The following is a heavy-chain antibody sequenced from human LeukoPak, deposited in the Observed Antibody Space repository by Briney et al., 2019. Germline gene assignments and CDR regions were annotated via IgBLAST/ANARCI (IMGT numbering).Heavy chain of an antibody. Sequence: SETLSLTCTVSGGSISSYYWSWIRQPPGKGLEWIGYIYYSGSTNYNPSLKSRVTISVDTSKNQFSLRLSSVTAADTAVYYCARHNYYDSSGYRYWGQGTLVTVSS. V-gene: IGHV4-59*01. J-gene: IGHJ4*02. CDR2: IYYSGST. CDR3: ARHNYYDSSGYRY. CDR1: GGSISSYY. D-gene: IGHD3-22*01.